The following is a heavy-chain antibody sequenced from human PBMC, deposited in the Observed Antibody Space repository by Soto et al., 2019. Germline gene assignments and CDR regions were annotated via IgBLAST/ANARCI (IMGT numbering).Heavy chain of an antibody. CDR3: ARGDYGEWVATTWFEP. CDR2: IYYRGST. D-gene: IGHD4-17*01. Sequence: QVTLQESGPGLVKPSQTLFLTCTVYGGSISSGGYYWSWIGQHPGKDVEWFGYIYYRGSTYSNPSLKSRVTNSVETSNNQFSLKLRSVTAADTAVYYCARGDYGEWVATTWFEPWGQGTPVNVSS. CDR1: GGSISSGGYY. J-gene: IGHJ5*02. V-gene: IGHV4-31*03.